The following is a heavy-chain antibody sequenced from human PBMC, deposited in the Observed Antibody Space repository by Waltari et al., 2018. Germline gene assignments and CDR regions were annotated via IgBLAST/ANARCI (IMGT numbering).Heavy chain of an antibody. D-gene: IGHD3-10*01. V-gene: IGHV1-3*01. Sequence: QVQLVQSGAEVKKPGASVKVSCKPSGYTFTTYAMHWIRQAPGQRLEWMGWINAGNGNTKYSQKFQGRVTITRDTSASTAYMELSSLRSEDTAVYYCARGRITLYAFDIWGQGTMVTVSS. J-gene: IGHJ3*02. CDR1: GYTFTTYA. CDR2: INAGNGNT. CDR3: ARGRITLYAFDI.